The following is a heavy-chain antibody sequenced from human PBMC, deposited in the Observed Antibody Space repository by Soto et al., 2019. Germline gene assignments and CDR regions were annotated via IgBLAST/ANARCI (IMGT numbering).Heavy chain of an antibody. D-gene: IGHD5-12*01. CDR1: GGTFSSYA. CDR2: IIPIFGTA. J-gene: IGHJ6*02. Sequence: SVKVSCKASGGTFSSYAISWVRQAPGQGLEWMGGIIPIFGTANYAQKFQGRVTITADRSTSTAYMELSSLRSEDTAVYYCARSGYSGYKVDAYYFYYYGMDVWGQGTTVTVSS. V-gene: IGHV1-69*06. CDR3: ARSGYSGYKVDAYYFYYYGMDV.